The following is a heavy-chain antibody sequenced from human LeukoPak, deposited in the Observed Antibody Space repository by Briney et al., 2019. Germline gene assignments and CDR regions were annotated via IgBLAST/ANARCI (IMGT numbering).Heavy chain of an antibody. J-gene: IGHJ3*02. CDR1: SGFFSGYY. CDR3: ARDRRRWLHPAAFDI. CDR2: INDSGTT. D-gene: IGHD5-24*01. Sequence: SETLSLTCGVSSGFFSGYYWGWIRQPPGKGLEWIGDINDSGTTKYNPSLKSRVTISVDTSKNQFSLKLSSVTAADTAVYYCARDRRRWLHPAAFDIWGQGTMVIVSS. V-gene: IGHV4-34*01.